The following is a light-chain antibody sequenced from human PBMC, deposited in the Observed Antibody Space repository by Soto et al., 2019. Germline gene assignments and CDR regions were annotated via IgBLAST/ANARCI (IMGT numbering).Light chain of an antibody. Sequence: QSALTPPASVSGSPGQSITISCTGTSSDVGGYNYVSWYQHHPGKAPKLMIYDVGNRPSGVSNRFSGSKSGNTASLTISGLQPEDEADYYCSSYTTSNTRQIVFGTGTKVTVL. CDR2: DVG. V-gene: IGLV2-14*03. J-gene: IGLJ1*01. CDR3: SSYTTSNTRQIV. CDR1: SSDVGGYNY.